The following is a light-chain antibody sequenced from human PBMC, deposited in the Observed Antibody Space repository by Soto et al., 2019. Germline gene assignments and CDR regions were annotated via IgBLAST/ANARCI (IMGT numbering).Light chain of an antibody. CDR2: GAS. CDR1: QSVSSN. J-gene: IGKJ4*01. Sequence: EVVMTQSPATLSVSPGERATLSCRASQSVSSNLAWYQQKPGQAPRLLIYGASTRATGIPARFSGGGSGTDFTLTISRLEPEDFAVYYCQQFSSYPLTFGGGTNVDIK. V-gene: IGKV3-15*01. CDR3: QQFSSYPLT.